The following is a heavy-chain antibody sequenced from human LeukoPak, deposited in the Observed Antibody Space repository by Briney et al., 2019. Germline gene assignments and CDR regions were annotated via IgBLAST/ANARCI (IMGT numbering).Heavy chain of an antibody. CDR2: IKSDGST. V-gene: IGHV3-74*01. D-gene: IGHD3-22*01. J-gene: IGHJ1*01. CDR1: GFTFSSYW. CDR3: ARALSEIGGYYPEYFRH. Sequence: GGSLRLSCAASGFTFSSYWMHWVRQAPGKGLVWVSRIKSDGSTNYADSVKGRFTISRDNAKNTVPLQMNSLRAEDTGVYYCARALSEIGGYYPEYFRHWGQGTLVTVSS.